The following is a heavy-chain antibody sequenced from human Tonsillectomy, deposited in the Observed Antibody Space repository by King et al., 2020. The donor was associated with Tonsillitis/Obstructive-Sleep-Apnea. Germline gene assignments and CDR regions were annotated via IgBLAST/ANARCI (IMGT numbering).Heavy chain of an antibody. CDR2: ITWDGGST. CDR1: GFTFDDYT. D-gene: IGHD2-2*01. J-gene: IGHJ4*02. V-gene: IGHV3-43*01. Sequence: VQLVESGGVVVQPGGSLRLSCAASGFTFDDYTMHWVRQAPGKGLEWVSLITWDGGSTFYADSVKGRFTISRDNSKNSLYLQLNSLRTEDSALYYCAKDQLQYCTSTSCYSFDSWGQGKLVTVSS. CDR3: AKDQLQYCTSTSCYSFDS.